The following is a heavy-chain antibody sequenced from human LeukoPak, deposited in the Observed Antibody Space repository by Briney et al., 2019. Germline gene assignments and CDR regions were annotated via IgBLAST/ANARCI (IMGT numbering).Heavy chain of an antibody. D-gene: IGHD1-26*01. CDR1: GGSISIYY. J-gene: IGHJ4*02. Sequence: SETLSLTCTVSGGSISIYYWSWVRQPPGKGLEWIGYIYNSGSTIYNPSLKSRATVSVDTSKNQFSLRLSSVTAVDTAVYYCVRDRELNYWGQGTLVTVSS. CDR3: VRDRELNY. V-gene: IGHV4-59*01. CDR2: IYNSGST.